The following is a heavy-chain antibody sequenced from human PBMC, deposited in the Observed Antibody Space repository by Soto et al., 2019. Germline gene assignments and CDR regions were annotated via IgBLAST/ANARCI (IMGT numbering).Heavy chain of an antibody. CDR1: GFTFSSYG. D-gene: IGHD3-3*01. CDR3: AKDLNENAFGIYGMDV. J-gene: IGHJ6*02. CDR2: ISYDGSNK. Sequence: QVQLVESGGGVVQPGRSLRISCAASGFTFSSYGMHWVRHAPGKGLEWVAVISYDGSNKYYADSVKGRFTISRDNSKNTLYLQINSLRAEDTAVYYCAKDLNENAFGIYGMDVWGQGTTVTVSS. V-gene: IGHV3-30*18.